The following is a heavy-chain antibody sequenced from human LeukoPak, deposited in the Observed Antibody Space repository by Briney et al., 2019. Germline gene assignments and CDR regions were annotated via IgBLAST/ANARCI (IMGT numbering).Heavy chain of an antibody. CDR1: GGSISSSSYY. D-gene: IGHD3-3*01. CDR2: IYYSRST. V-gene: IGHV4-39*01. CDR3: ARHGGGYYDFWSGFPNWFDP. Sequence: SETLSLTCTVSGGSISSSSYYWGWIRQPPGKGLEWIGSIYYSRSTYSNPSLKSRVTISVDTSKKRFSLKLSSVTVADTAVYYCARHGGGYYDFWSGFPNWFDPWGQGTLVTVSS. J-gene: IGHJ5*02.